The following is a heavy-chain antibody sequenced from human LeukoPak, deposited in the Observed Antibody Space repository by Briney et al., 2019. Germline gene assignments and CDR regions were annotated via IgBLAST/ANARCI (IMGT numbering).Heavy chain of an antibody. Sequence: GGSLRLSCAVSGITLSNYGMSWVRQAPGKGLEWVAGISGSGGATNHADSVKGRFTISRDNPKNTLYLQMYSLRAEDTAVYYCVRDNVVTGYYHFDYWGQGTLVTVSS. J-gene: IGHJ4*02. CDR3: VRDNVVTGYYHFDY. D-gene: IGHD3-9*01. CDR1: GITLSNYG. CDR2: ISGSGGAT. V-gene: IGHV3-23*01.